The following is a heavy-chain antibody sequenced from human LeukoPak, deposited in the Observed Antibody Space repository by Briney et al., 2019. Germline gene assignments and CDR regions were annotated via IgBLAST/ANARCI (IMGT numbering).Heavy chain of an antibody. V-gene: IGHV3-74*01. Sequence: GGSLRLSCAASGFTFSTYWMRWVRQAPGKGLVWVSRINSDGRSTNYADSVKGRFTVSRDNAKNTLYLQMNSLRAEDTAVYYCTRGRWELDYWGQGTRVTVSS. D-gene: IGHD1-26*01. J-gene: IGHJ4*02. CDR2: INSDGRST. CDR1: GFTFSTYW. CDR3: TRGRWELDY.